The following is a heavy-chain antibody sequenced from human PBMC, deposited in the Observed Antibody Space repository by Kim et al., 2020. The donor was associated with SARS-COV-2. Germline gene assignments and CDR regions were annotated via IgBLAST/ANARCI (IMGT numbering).Heavy chain of an antibody. CDR2: ISYDESRR. Sequence: GGSLRLSCAASKFTFNNYTLHWVRQAPGKGLEWVAFISYDESRRYYPDSVRGRFTISRDNSKNTLYLLMNSLRTEDTATYYCARGYGSVNWNAYLDYWGQGTLVTVSS. V-gene: IGHV3-30*04. CDR3: ARGYGSVNWNAYLDY. J-gene: IGHJ4*02. D-gene: IGHD3-10*01. CDR1: KFTFNNYT.